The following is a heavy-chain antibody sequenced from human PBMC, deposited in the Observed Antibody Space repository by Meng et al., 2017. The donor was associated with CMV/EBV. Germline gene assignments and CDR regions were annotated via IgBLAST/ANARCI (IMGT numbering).Heavy chain of an antibody. CDR1: GYTFSNYD. D-gene: IGHD2/OR15-2a*01. CDR3: ARGQVQCSTINCHDYRFSGMDV. CDR2: MNPNRGNT. J-gene: IGHJ6*02. V-gene: IGHV1-8*01. Sequence: ASVKVSCKASGYTFSNYDIIWVRQASGQGLEWVGWMNPNRGNTAYAQKFQGRVTMTRDTATSIAYMKLSSLRSGDTAVYYCARGQVQCSTINCHDYRFSGMDVWGQGTTVTVSS.